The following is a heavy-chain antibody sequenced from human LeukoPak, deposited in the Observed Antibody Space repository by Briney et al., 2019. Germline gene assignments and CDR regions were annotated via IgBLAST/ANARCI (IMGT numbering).Heavy chain of an antibody. CDR1: GFSFSSYW. D-gene: IGHD3-3*01. V-gene: IGHV3-30*03. CDR3: ASEIIFGSFDY. CDR2: ISYDGSNK. J-gene: IGHJ4*02. Sequence: PGGSLRLSCEGSGFSFSSYWMTWVRQAPGKGLEWVAVISYDGSNKYYADSVKGRFTISRDNSKNTLYLQMNSLRAEDTAVYYCASEIIFGSFDYWGQGTLVTVSS.